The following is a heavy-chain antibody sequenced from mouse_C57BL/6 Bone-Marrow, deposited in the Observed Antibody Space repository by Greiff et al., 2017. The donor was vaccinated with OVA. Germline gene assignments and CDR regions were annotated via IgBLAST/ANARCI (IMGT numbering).Heavy chain of an antibody. V-gene: IGHV1-64*01. J-gene: IGHJ1*03. CDR1: GYTFTSYW. CDR3: ARERDYGSTGFDV. Sequence: VQLQQPGAELVKPGASVKLSCKASGYTFTSYWMHWVKQRPGQGLEWIGMIHPNSGSTNYNEKFKSKATLTVDKSSSTAYMQLSSLTSEDSAVYYCARERDYGSTGFDVWGTGTTVTVSS. CDR2: IHPNSGST. D-gene: IGHD1-1*01.